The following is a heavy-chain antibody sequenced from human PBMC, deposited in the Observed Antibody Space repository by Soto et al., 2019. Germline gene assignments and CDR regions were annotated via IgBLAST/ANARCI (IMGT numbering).Heavy chain of an antibody. J-gene: IGHJ4*02. CDR2: ISDSGGRT. Sequence: PGGSLRLSCAASGFTFSTYSMSWVRQAPGKGLEWVSAISDSGGRTNYADSVKGRFTISRDNSKDTLDLQLNSLRAEDTAVYYCAKHFSFDWLTTDDYWGQGTLVTVSS. V-gene: IGHV3-23*01. D-gene: IGHD3-9*01. CDR3: AKHFSFDWLTTDDY. CDR1: GFTFSTYS.